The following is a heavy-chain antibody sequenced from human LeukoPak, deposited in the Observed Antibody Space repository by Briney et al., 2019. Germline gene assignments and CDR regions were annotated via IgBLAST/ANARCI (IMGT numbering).Heavy chain of an antibody. V-gene: IGHV4-38-2*02. CDR2: IYHSGST. Sequence: SETLSFTCTGSGYSINSGYYWGWIRQPPGKGLEWIGSIYHSGSTYYNPSLKRRVTISLDTSKNQFSLKLSSVTAADTAVYYCARDGTWHSSSWYSTWFDPWGQGTLVTVSS. J-gene: IGHJ5*02. CDR1: GYSINSGYY. CDR3: ARDGTWHSSSWYSTWFDP. D-gene: IGHD6-13*01.